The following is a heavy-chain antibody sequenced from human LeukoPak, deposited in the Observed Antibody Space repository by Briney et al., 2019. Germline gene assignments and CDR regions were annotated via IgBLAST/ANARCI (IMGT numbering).Heavy chain of an antibody. D-gene: IGHD1-26*01. CDR1: GFTFSDHY. CDR3: AAARGTYQNFDY. CDR2: IRNRVNSHTT. V-gene: IGHV3-72*01. Sequence: PGGSLRLSCAASGFTFSDHYMDWVRQAPGKGLEWVARIRNRVNSHTTEYAASAKGRFTISRDDAKNSLYLQMNSLKTEDTAVYYCAAARGTYQNFDYWGQGTLVTVSS. J-gene: IGHJ4*02.